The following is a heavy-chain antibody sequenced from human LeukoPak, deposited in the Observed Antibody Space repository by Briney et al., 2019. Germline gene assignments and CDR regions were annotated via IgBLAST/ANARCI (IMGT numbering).Heavy chain of an antibody. D-gene: IGHD3-10*01. V-gene: IGHV3-23*01. CDR3: ARDRAGYGSGSYPRDY. J-gene: IGHJ4*02. CDR1: GFTFSSYA. Sequence: PGGSLRLSCAASGFTFSSYAMSWVRQAPGKGLEWVSAISGSGGSTYYADSVKGRFTISRDNSKNTLYLQMNSPRAEDTAVYYCARDRAGYGSGSYPRDYWGQGTLVTVSS. CDR2: ISGSGGST.